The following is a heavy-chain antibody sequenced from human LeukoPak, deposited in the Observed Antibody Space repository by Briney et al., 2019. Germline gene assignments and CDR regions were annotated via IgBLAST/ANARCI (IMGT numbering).Heavy chain of an antibody. CDR2: IYYSGST. D-gene: IGHD5-18*01. Sequence: PSETLSLTCTVSGGSISSSSYYWGWIREPPGKGLEWIGSIYYSGSTNYNPSLKSRVTISVDKSKNQFSLKLSSVTAADTAVYYCASGARYRRWFDPWGQGTLVTVSS. V-gene: IGHV4-39*07. CDR3: ASGARYRRWFDP. CDR1: GGSISSSSYY. J-gene: IGHJ5*02.